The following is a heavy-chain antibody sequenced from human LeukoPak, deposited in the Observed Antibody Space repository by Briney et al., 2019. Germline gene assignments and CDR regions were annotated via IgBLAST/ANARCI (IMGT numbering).Heavy chain of an antibody. Sequence: PSETLSLTCAVYGGSFSGYYWSWIRQPPGKGLEWIGEINHSGSTNYNPSLKSRVTISVDTSKNQFSLKLSSVTAADTAVYYCARSRRPITMVRGVKPRGLDYWGQGTLVTVSS. J-gene: IGHJ4*02. CDR1: GGSFSGYY. D-gene: IGHD3-10*01. CDR3: ARSRRPITMVRGVKPRGLDY. V-gene: IGHV4-34*01. CDR2: INHSGST.